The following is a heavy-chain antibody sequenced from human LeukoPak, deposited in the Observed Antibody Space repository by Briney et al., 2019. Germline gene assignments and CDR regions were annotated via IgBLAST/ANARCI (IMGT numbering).Heavy chain of an antibody. Sequence: SETLSLTCAVYGGSFSGYYWSWIRQPAGKGLEWIGRIYTSGSTNYNPSLKSRVTISVDTSKNQFSLKLSSVTAADTAVYYCAREGYSGYDIDYWGQGTLVTVSS. CDR2: IYTSGST. CDR1: GGSFSGYY. V-gene: IGHV4-59*10. D-gene: IGHD5-12*01. J-gene: IGHJ4*02. CDR3: AREGYSGYDIDY.